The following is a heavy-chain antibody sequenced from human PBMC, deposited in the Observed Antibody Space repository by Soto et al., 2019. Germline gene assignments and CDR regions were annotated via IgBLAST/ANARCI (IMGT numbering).Heavy chain of an antibody. CDR1: GFTFSSYA. J-gene: IGHJ3*02. D-gene: IGHD3-3*01. V-gene: IGHV3-23*01. CDR3: AKPLYDFWSGPDAFDI. Sequence: EVQLLESGGGLVQPGGSLRLSCAASGFTFSSYAMSWVRQAPGKGLEWVSAISGSGGSTSYADSVKGRFTISRDNSKNTLYLKMNSLRAEDTAVYYCAKPLYDFWSGPDAFDIWGQGTMVTVSS. CDR2: ISGSGGST.